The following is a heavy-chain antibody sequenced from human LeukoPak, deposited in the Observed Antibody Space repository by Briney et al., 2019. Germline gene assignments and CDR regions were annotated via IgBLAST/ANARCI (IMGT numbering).Heavy chain of an antibody. D-gene: IGHD6-13*01. CDR1: GGSFSGYY. Sequence: SETLSLTCAVYGGSFSGYYWSWMRQPPGKGLEWIGEINHSGSTNYNPSLKSRVTISVDTSKNQFSLKLSSVTAADTAVYYCARRGSAGIGLRRNWFDPWGQGTLVTVSS. J-gene: IGHJ5*02. V-gene: IGHV4-34*01. CDR2: INHSGST. CDR3: ARRGSAGIGLRRNWFDP.